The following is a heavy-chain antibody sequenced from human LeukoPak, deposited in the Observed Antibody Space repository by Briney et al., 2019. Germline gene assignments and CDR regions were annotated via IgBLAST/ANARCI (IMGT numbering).Heavy chain of an antibody. D-gene: IGHD1-26*01. V-gene: IGHV3-7*04. CDR3: ARETRWELFDY. CDR2: IKHDGTEK. CDR1: GFTFSNYA. J-gene: IGHJ4*02. Sequence: GGSLRLSCAASGFTFSNYAMSWVRQAPGKGLEWVANIKHDGTEKYYVDSVKGRFTLSRDNAKNSLYLQMNSLRAEDTAVYYCARETRWELFDYWGQGILVTVSS.